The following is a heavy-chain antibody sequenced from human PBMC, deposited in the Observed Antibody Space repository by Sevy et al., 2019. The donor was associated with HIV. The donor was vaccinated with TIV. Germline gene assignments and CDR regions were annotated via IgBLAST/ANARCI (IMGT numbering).Heavy chain of an antibody. CDR3: TTDRFVTMIVVVTQGQGFDY. J-gene: IGHJ4*02. CDR1: GFTFSNAW. Sequence: GGSLRLSCAASGFTFSNAWMSWVRQAPGKGLEWVGRIKSKTDGGTTDYAAPVKGRFTISRDDSKNTLYLQMNSLKTEDTAMYYCTTDRFVTMIVVVTQGQGFDYWGQGTLVTVSS. CDR2: IKSKTDGGTT. D-gene: IGHD3-22*01. V-gene: IGHV3-15*01.